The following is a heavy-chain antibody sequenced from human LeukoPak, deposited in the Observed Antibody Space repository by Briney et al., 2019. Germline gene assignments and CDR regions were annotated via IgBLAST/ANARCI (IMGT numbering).Heavy chain of an antibody. Sequence: GGSLRLSCAASGFTVSSNYMSWVRQAPGKGLEWVSVIYSGGSTYYADSVKGRFTISRDNSKNTLYLQMNSLRAEDTAVNYCARDKIAAAGYFDYWGQGTLVTVSS. CDR1: GFTVSSNY. J-gene: IGHJ4*02. D-gene: IGHD6-13*01. CDR3: ARDKIAAAGYFDY. V-gene: IGHV3-66*01. CDR2: IYSGGST.